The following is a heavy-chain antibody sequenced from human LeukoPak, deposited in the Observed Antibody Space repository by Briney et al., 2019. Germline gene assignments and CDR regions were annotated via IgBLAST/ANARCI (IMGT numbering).Heavy chain of an antibody. Sequence: GGSLRLSCAASGFTFSIYAMSWVRQAPARGLEWVSSLRGGGETFYADSVKGRFTLSRDDSRNTVYLQMNNLRVEDTAVYFCAKASWVSSADAVLWGQGTLVTVSS. CDR1: GFTFSIYA. D-gene: IGHD3-16*01. J-gene: IGHJ4*02. CDR2: LRGGGET. CDR3: AKASWVSSADAVL. V-gene: IGHV3-23*01.